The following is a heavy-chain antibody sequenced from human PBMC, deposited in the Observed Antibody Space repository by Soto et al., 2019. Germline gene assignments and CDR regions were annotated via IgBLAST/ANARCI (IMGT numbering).Heavy chain of an antibody. Sequence: SETLSLTCAVYGGSFSGYYWSWIRQPPGKGLEWIGEINHSGSTNYNPSLKSRVTISVDTSKNQFSLKLSSVTAADTAVYYCAGRVLRLLEWLPKARGWFDPWGQGTLVTVSS. D-gene: IGHD3-3*01. J-gene: IGHJ5*02. CDR2: INHSGST. V-gene: IGHV4-34*01. CDR1: GGSFSGYY. CDR3: AGRVLRLLEWLPKARGWFDP.